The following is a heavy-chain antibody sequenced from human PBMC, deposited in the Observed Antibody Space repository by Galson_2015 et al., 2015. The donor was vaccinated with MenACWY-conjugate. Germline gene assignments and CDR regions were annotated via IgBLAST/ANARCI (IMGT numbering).Heavy chain of an antibody. CDR1: GFVFSDYC. V-gene: IGHV3-74*03. D-gene: IGHD2-15*01. J-gene: IGHJ6*02. Sequence: SLRLSCAASGFVFSDYCMHWVCQAPGKGLECVSRICAGGISIMYGDSVRGRFTISRDDAENTLYLQMDGLRADDAAVYFCVRGSIGWRGMDIWGQGTTVTVSS. CDR3: VRGSIGWRGMDI. CDR2: ICAGGISI.